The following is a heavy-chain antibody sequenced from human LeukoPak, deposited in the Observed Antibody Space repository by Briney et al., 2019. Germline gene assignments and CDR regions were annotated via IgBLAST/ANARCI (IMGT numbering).Heavy chain of an antibody. J-gene: IGHJ4*02. V-gene: IGHV3-30*02. CDR2: VRYDGSDK. Sequence: PGGSLRLSCVASGFTFNSYGMHWVRQAPGMGLEGVAFVRYDGSDKYYADSVKGRFTVSRDNSKNTLYLQVNSLRGEDTAVYYCAKEVGYSSLDYWGQGTLVTVSS. CDR3: AKEVGYSSLDY. D-gene: IGHD6-19*01. CDR1: GFTFNSYG.